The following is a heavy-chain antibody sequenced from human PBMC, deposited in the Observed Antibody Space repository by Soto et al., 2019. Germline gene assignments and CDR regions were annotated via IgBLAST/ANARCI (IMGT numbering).Heavy chain of an antibody. V-gene: IGHV4-31*03. Sequence: QVQLQESGPGLVKPSQTLSLTCTVSGGSISSGGYYWSWIRQHPGKGLEWIGYIYYSGSTYYNPSLKSRVTISVDTSKNQCSLKLSSVTAADTAVYYCAREVADYYDSSGYYYYFDYWGQGTLVTVSS. J-gene: IGHJ4*02. CDR2: IYYSGST. D-gene: IGHD3-22*01. CDR3: AREVADYYDSSGYYYYFDY. CDR1: GGSISSGGYY.